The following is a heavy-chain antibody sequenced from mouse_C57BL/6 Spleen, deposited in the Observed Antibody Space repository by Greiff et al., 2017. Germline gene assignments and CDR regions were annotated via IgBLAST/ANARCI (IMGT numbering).Heavy chain of an antibody. CDR3: ARISPLTGTRAMDY. V-gene: IGHV5-16*01. D-gene: IGHD4-1*01. CDR1: GFTFSDYY. J-gene: IGHJ4*01. Sequence: EVHLVESEGGLVQPGSSMKLSCTASGFTFSDYYMAWVRQVPEKGLEWVANINYDGSSTYYLDSLKSRFIISRDNAKNILYLQMSSLKSEDTATYYCARISPLTGTRAMDYWGQGTSVTVSS. CDR2: INYDGSST.